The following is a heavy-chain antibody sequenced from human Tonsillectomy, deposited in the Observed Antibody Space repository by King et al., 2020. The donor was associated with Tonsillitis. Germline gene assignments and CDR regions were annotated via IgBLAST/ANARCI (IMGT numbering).Heavy chain of an antibody. V-gene: IGHV1-18*01. CDR1: CYTFTSFG. CDR2: SSAYDGNT. Sequence: QLVQSGAEVKKPGASVKVSCKASCYTFTSFGISWVRLAPGPGLEWMGWSSAYDGNTNYAQKRQGRVTMTTDSSTSTAYMELRSLRSDDTAVYYCARDPGYSSGWYLDYWGQGTLVTVSS. CDR3: ARDPGYSSGWYLDY. D-gene: IGHD6-19*01. J-gene: IGHJ4*02.